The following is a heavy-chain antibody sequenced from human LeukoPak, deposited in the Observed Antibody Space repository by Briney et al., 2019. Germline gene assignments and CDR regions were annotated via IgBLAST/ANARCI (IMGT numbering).Heavy chain of an antibody. CDR1: GFTFDDYG. CDR3: ARGALISGSSHFDY. J-gene: IGHJ4*02. Sequence: GGSLRLSCAASGFTFDDYGMSWVRQAPGKGLEWVSCINWNGGSTGYADSVKGRFTISRDNAKNSLYLQMNSLRAEDKALYYFARGALISGSSHFDYWGQGTLVTVSS. V-gene: IGHV3-20*04. CDR2: INWNGGST. D-gene: IGHD1-26*01.